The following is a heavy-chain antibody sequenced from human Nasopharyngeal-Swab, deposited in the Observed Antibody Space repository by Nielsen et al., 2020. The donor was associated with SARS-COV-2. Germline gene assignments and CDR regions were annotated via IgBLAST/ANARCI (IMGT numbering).Heavy chain of an antibody. J-gene: IGHJ4*02. D-gene: IGHD5-12*01. CDR2: IYHSGST. CDR3: ARVGYSGYDYPLYFDY. V-gene: IGHV4-4*02. Sequence: SETLSLTCAVSGGSISSSNWWSWVRQPPGKGLGWIGEIYHSGSTNYNPSLKSRVTISVDKSKNQFSLKLSSVTAADTAVYYCARVGYSGYDYPLYFDYWGQGTLVTVSS. CDR1: GGSISSSNW.